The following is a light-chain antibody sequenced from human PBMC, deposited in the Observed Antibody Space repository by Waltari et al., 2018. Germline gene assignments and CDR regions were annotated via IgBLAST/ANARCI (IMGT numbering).Light chain of an antibody. J-gene: IGKJ1*01. V-gene: IGKV3-20*01. CDR2: GAS. CDR1: QSVSRA. CDR3: QHYLRLPVT. Sequence: EIVLTQSPGTLSLSLGERATVSCRASQSVSRALAWYQQKPGQAPRLLIYGASTRATGIPDMFSGNGSGTDFSLTISRLEPDDFAVYYCQHYLRLPVTFGQGTTVEI.